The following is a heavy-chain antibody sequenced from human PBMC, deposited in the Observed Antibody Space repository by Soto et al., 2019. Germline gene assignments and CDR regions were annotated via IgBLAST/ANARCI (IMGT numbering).Heavy chain of an antibody. J-gene: IGHJ4*02. Sequence: KPSETLSLTCAVSGGSFGNYFWNWIRQPPGKGLEWIGELSRGGGTNYNPSLQGRVSISGDPSKNQFSLNLTSVTAADTAVYYCATDRGNHWGQGTLVTVSS. CDR2: LSRGGGT. CDR3: ATDRGNH. CDR1: GGSFGNYF. V-gene: IGHV4-34*01.